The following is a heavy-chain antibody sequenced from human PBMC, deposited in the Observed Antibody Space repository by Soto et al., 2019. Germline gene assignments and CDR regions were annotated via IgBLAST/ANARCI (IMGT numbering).Heavy chain of an antibody. D-gene: IGHD6-19*01. CDR3: THGVGGWQSDY. Sequence: QITLKESGPTLVNPTQTLTLTSTFSGFSLTTSGVSVGWIRQPPGKALEWLALVYWDDDKRYSPALKSRLTITKDTSKNQAVRTMTNMEPVDTAIYYCTHGVGGWQSDYWGEVTLVTVSA. J-gene: IGHJ4*02. CDR1: GFSLTTSGVS. V-gene: IGHV2-5*02. CDR2: VYWDDDK.